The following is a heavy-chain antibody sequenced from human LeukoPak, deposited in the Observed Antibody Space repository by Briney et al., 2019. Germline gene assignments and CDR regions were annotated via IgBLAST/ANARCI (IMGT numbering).Heavy chain of an antibody. V-gene: IGHV1-8*01. D-gene: IGHD6-13*01. CDR3: ARGSGSWYWIGY. J-gene: IGHJ4*02. CDR1: GYTFTSYD. CDR2: MNPNSGNT. Sequence: ASVKVSCKASGYTFTSYDINWVRQATGQGLEWMGWMNPNSGNTGYAQKFQGRVTMTRDTSISTAYMELSSLRSEDTAVYYCARGSGSWYWIGYWGQGTLVTVSS.